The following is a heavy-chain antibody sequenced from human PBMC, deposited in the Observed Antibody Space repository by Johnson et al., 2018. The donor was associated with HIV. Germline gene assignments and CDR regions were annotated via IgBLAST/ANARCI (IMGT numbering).Heavy chain of an antibody. Sequence: QVQLVESGGGVVQPGRSLRLSCAASGFTFSSYAMHWVRQAPGKGLEWVAVISYDGGDKYYTDSVKGRFTISRDNSKNTLYLLMNSLRADDTAVYYCARVRRSGWYDNDAFDIWGQGTMVTVSS. CDR3: ARVRRSGWYDNDAFDI. D-gene: IGHD6-19*01. J-gene: IGHJ3*02. CDR2: ISYDGGDK. V-gene: IGHV3-30*03. CDR1: GFTFSSYA.